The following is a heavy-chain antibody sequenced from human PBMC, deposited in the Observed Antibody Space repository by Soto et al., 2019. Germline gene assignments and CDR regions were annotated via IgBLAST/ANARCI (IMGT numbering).Heavy chain of an antibody. Sequence: QVQLVQSGTEVKRPGDSVKVSCKASGYTFTGYYVHWVRQAPGQGLEWMGWINPNSGDTYLAQRFQGRVTMNRDTSIATAYMELRGLTSDDTAEYYCAKGGAIVAAGTRVYLYNAIDVWGQGTTVTVSS. CDR1: GYTFTGYY. V-gene: IGHV1-2*02. CDR2: INPNSGDT. D-gene: IGHD1-26*01. CDR3: AKGGAIVAAGTRVYLYNAIDV. J-gene: IGHJ6*02.